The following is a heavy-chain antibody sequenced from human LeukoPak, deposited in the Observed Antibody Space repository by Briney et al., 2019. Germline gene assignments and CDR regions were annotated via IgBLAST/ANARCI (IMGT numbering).Heavy chain of an antibody. J-gene: IGHJ6*02. CDR1: GGSISSYY. D-gene: IGHD3-10*01. Sequence: SQTLSLTCTVSGGSISSYYWSWIRQPPGKGLEWRGYIYYSGSTNYNPSLKSRVTISVDTSKNQFSLKLSSVTAADTAVYYCARHAGLYYYYYGMDVWGQGTTVTVSS. CDR2: IYYSGST. CDR3: ARHAGLYYYYYGMDV. V-gene: IGHV4-59*08.